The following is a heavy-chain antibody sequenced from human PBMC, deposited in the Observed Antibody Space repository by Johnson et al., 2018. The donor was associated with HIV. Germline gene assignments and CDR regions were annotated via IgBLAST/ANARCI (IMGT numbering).Heavy chain of an antibody. V-gene: IGHV3-74*02. J-gene: IGHJ3*02. Sequence: EKLVESGGGVVQPGRSLRLSCAASGFTFSSYGMHWVRQAPGKGLVWVSRINSDGSSTNYADSVKGRFTISRDNAKNTLYLQMSSLRAEDTAVYYCASHYGWGDLWDAFDIWGQGTMVTVSS. CDR3: ASHYGWGDLWDAFDI. CDR2: INSDGSST. CDR1: GFTFSSYG. D-gene: IGHD4-17*01.